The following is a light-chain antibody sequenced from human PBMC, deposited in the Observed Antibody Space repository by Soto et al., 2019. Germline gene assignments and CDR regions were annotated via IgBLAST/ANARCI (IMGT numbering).Light chain of an antibody. CDR3: QQRSDWPRT. Sequence: IVLTQSPGTLSLSPGERTTLSCRASQSISRYLAWYQQKPGQGPRLLIYGASSRATGTPDRFSGSGSGTDFTLTISSLEPDDFAVYYCQQRSDWPRTFGQGTKVDIK. J-gene: IGKJ2*01. V-gene: IGKV3-11*01. CDR1: QSISRY. CDR2: GAS.